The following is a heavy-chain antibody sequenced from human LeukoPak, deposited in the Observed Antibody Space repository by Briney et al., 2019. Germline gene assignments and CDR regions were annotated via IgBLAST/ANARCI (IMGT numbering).Heavy chain of an antibody. D-gene: IGHD4-17*01. CDR3: ARGGDYTPDY. CDR1: GFTFSSYN. J-gene: IGHJ4*02. CDR2: ISSRSSTT. V-gene: IGHV3-48*01. Sequence: GGSLRLSCAASGFTFSSYNMNWVRQAPGKGLEWVSYISSRSSTTYYADSVKGRFTISRDNAKNSLYLQMNSLRAEDTAVYYCARGGDYTPDYWGQGTPVTVSS.